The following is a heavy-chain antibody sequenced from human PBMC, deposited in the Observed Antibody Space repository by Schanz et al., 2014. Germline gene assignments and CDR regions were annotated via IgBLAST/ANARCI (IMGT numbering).Heavy chain of an antibody. D-gene: IGHD3-3*01. CDR3: VRDSFFAFDY. CDR1: GFSFSDYY. V-gene: IGHV3-11*04. J-gene: IGHJ4*02. Sequence: VQLLESGGGLVQPGGSLRLSCAASGFSFSDYYMSWIRQAPGKGLEWVSAISGSGGSTYYADSVKGRFTMSRDNAKNSVFLQMNSLRAEDTAVYYCVRDSFFAFDYWGQGTLVTVSS. CDR2: ISGSGGST.